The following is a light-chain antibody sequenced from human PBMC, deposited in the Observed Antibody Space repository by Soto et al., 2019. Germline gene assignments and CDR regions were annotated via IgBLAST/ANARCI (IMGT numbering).Light chain of an antibody. CDR1: SSNIGSNY. CDR2: RNN. Sequence: QSVLTQPPSASGTPGQRVTISCSGSSSNIGSNYVYWYQQLPGTAPKLLIYRNNQRPSGVPDRFSGSKSGTSASLAISGVRSEDEADYYCAAWDDSLSGQVVFGGGTKLTVL. V-gene: IGLV1-47*01. J-gene: IGLJ2*01. CDR3: AAWDDSLSGQVV.